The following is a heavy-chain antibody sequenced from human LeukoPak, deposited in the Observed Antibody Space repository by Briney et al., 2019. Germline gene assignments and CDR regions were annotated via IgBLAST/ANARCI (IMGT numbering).Heavy chain of an antibody. D-gene: IGHD3-22*01. Sequence: SVKVSCKASGGTFSSYTISWVRQAPGQGLEWMGRVIPILGIANYAQTFQGRVTLTADKSTSTDYMELSSLRSEDTAVYDCARDRTHDSSGYYTNFDYWGQGTLVTVSS. V-gene: IGHV1-69*04. CDR2: VIPILGIA. CDR3: ARDRTHDSSGYYTNFDY. J-gene: IGHJ4*02. CDR1: GGTFSSYT.